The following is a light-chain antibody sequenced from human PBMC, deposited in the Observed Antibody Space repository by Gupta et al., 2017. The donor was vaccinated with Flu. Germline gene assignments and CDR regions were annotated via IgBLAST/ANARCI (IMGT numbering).Light chain of an antibody. CDR3: QQYNDWPLT. CDR1: QTVTSN. Sequence: PATLAGSPAEGATLSCRASQTVTSNLAWYQQKPGQPPRLLIYGASTRATGFPARFSGSGYGTEFSLTISSLQSEDFAVYYCQQYNDWPLTFGGGTKVEIK. J-gene: IGKJ4*01. V-gene: IGKV3-15*01. CDR2: GAS.